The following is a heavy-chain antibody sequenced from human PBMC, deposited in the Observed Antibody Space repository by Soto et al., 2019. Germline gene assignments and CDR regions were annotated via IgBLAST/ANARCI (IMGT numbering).Heavy chain of an antibody. CDR2: IYSSGRT. D-gene: IGHD3-16*02. Sequence: QVQLQESGPGLVKASQTLSLTCRLFCCSINYGEFYWNWIRQSPGKALEWIGYIYSSGRTHYNPSLQSQLNISLDTSNNLLALRLTSVTAADTAVYYCARMGLHLGELSRTWFDPWGRGTLVTVSS. J-gene: IGHJ5*02. CDR3: ARMGLHLGELSRTWFDP. V-gene: IGHV4-31*01. CDR1: CCSINYGEFY.